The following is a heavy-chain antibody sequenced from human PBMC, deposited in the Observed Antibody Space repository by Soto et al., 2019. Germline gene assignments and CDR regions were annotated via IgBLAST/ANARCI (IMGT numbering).Heavy chain of an antibody. J-gene: IGHJ4*02. CDR1: GYTFTGHH. V-gene: IGHV1-2*02. CDR2: INPISGGT. Sequence: ASVKVSCKTSGYTFTGHHIHWVRQAPGQGLEWMGWINPISGGTKYREKFQGRVSITRDKSSSTAYMELSSLTSDDTAVYYCAKDGRHCSGGSCPQGHWGQGTLVTVSS. CDR3: AKDGRHCSGGSCPQGH. D-gene: IGHD2-15*01.